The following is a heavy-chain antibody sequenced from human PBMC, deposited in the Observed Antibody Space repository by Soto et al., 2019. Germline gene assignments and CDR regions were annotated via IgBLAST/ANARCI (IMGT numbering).Heavy chain of an antibody. CDR2: ISSDGSST. Sequence: GGSLRLSCAASGFTFSSFWMHWVRQAPGKGLVWVSRISSDGSSTYYADSVRGRFAMSRDNAKNTLYLQVNSLKAEDTAVYYCAREEHTSNWSPLDYWGQGTLVTVSS. V-gene: IGHV3-74*01. CDR3: AREEHTSNWSPLDY. D-gene: IGHD6-13*01. J-gene: IGHJ4*02. CDR1: GFTFSSFW.